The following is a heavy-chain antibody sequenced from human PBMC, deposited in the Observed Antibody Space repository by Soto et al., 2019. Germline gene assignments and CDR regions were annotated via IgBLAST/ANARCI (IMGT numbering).Heavy chain of an antibody. V-gene: IGHV1-46*01. Sequence: QVQLVQSGAEVKKPGASVKVSCKASGYTFTNYYVQWVRQAPGQGLEGMGVIHPDGGHTTYSKSFQDRVTMTRDTFTRTIYMELSSLRSEDTAVYYCARGDIDYWGQGTLVTVSS. CDR3: ARGDIDY. CDR2: IHPDGGHT. CDR1: GYTFTNYY. J-gene: IGHJ4*02.